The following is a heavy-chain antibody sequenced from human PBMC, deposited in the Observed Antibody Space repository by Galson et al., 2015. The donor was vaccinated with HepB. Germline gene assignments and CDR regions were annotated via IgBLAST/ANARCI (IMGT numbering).Heavy chain of an antibody. D-gene: IGHD3-9*01. CDR3: ARVSLVLRYFDCPLDY. J-gene: IGHJ4*02. CDR2: INPSGGST. CDR1: GYTFTSYY. V-gene: IGHV1-46*01. Sequence: SVKVSCKASGYTFTSYYMHWVRQAPGQGLEWMGIINPSGGSTSYAQKFQGRVTMTRDTSTSTVYMELSSLRSEDTAVYYCARVSLVLRYFDCPLDYWGQGTLVTVSS.